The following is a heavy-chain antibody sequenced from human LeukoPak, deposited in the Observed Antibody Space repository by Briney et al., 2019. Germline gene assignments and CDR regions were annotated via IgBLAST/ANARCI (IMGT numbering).Heavy chain of an antibody. CDR3: VLGIWFGDFIFDS. CDR1: GFNFSNYA. Sequence: QSGGSLRLSCAASGFNFSNYAMHWVRQGPGKGLEWVAGLSYDGSSTHSADSVKGRFTVSRDNSRNTLYLQINSLTTEDTAHYAKVLGIWFGDFIFDSWGQGTLVTVSS. CDR2: LSYDGSST. V-gene: IGHV3-30*03. J-gene: IGHJ4*02. D-gene: IGHD3-10*01.